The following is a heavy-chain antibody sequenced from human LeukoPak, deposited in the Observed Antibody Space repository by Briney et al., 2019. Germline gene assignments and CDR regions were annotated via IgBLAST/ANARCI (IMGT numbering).Heavy chain of an antibody. CDR3: ARDSTGTTVY. Sequence: GGSLRLSCAASGFTFSSYWMHWVRQAPGKGLEWLSYISSSGSTIYYADSVKGRFTISRDNAKNSLYLQMNSLRAEDTAVYYCARDSTGTTVYWGQGTLVTVSS. CDR2: ISSSGSTI. CDR1: GFTFSSYW. J-gene: IGHJ4*02. V-gene: IGHV3-48*04. D-gene: IGHD1-7*01.